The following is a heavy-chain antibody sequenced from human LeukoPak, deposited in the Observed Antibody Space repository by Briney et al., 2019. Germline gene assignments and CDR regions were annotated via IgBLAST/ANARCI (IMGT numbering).Heavy chain of an antibody. CDR2: INPNSGGT. V-gene: IGHV1-2*02. CDR1: GYTFTGYY. D-gene: IGHD3-3*01. CDR3: ARDLGDFWSGYYYFDY. Sequence: ASVKVSCKASGYTFTGYYMHWVRQAPRQGLEWMGWINPNSGGTNYAQKFQGRVTMTRDTSISTAYMELSRLRSDDTAVYYCARDLGDFWSGYYYFDYWGQGTLVTVSS. J-gene: IGHJ4*02.